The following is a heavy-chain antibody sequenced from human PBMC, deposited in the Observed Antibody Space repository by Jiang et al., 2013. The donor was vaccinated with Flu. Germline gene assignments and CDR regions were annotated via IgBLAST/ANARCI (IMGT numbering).Heavy chain of an antibody. V-gene: IGHV1-69*01. D-gene: IGHD3-22*01. J-gene: IGHJ2*01. CDR1: GGTFSSYA. Sequence: QSGAEVKKPGSSVKVSCKASGGTFSSYAISWVRQAPGQGLEWMGGIIPIFGTANYAQKFQGRVTITADESTSTAYMELSSLRSEDTAVYYCARDTSYYDSSGYYFLALGYFDLWGRGTLVTVS. CDR3: ARDTSYYDSSGYYFLALGYFDL. CDR2: IIPIFGTA.